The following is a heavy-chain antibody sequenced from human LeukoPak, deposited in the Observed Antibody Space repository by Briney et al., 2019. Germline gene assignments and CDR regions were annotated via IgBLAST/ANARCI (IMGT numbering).Heavy chain of an antibody. CDR1: GFTFSSYT. V-gene: IGHV3-48*01. J-gene: IGHJ4*02. CDR2: IGTSSTTI. CDR3: APRPSSSIAARPGY. D-gene: IGHD6-6*01. Sequence: GGSLRLSCAASGFTFSSYTMNWVRQPPGKGLEWVSNIGTSSTTIYYADSVKGRFTISRDNAKNSLYLQMNSLRAEDTAVYYCAPRPSSSIAARPGYWGQGTLVTVSS.